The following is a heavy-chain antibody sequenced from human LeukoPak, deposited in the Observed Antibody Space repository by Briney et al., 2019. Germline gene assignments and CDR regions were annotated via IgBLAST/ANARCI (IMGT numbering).Heavy chain of an antibody. CDR2: ISSSGSTI. CDR3: ARELRTPYDILGRGNAFDI. CDR1: GFTFSSYE. V-gene: IGHV3-48*03. Sequence: GGSLRLSCTASGFTFSSYEMSRVRQAPGKGLEWVSYISSSGSTIYYADSVKGRFTISRDNAKKSLYLQMNSLRAEDTAVYYCARELRTPYDILGRGNAFDIWGQGTMVTVSS. J-gene: IGHJ3*02. D-gene: IGHD3-9*01.